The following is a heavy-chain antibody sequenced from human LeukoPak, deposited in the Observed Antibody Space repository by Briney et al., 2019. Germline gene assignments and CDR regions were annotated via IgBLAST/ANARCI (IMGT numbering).Heavy chain of an antibody. D-gene: IGHD6-13*01. CDR2: ISAYNGNT. CDR1: GYTFTNFA. CDR3: AREGGSIAAAGLEH. J-gene: IGHJ4*02. V-gene: IGHV1-18*01. Sequence: ASVKVSCKASGYTFTNFAISWVRQAPGQGLEWMGWISAYNGNTNYAQKLQGRVTMTTDTSTSTAYMELRSLRSDDTAVYYCAREGGSIAAAGLEHRGQGTLVTVSS.